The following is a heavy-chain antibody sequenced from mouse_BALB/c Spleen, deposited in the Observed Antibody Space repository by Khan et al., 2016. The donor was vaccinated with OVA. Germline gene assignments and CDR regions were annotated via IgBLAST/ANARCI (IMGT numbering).Heavy chain of an antibody. CDR2: IWGGGGT. CDR3: ARAYYRYDGYSAMDY. D-gene: IGHD2-14*01. V-gene: IGHV2-6-4*01. Sequence: QVQLKESGPGLVAPSQSLSITCTVSGFSLSRYNIHWVRQPPGKGLEWLGMIWGGGGTDYNSTLKSRLNISKDNSKSQVFLKMNRLQTDDTALYSCARAYYRYDGYSAMDYWGQGTSVTVSS. CDR1: GFSLSRYN. J-gene: IGHJ4*01.